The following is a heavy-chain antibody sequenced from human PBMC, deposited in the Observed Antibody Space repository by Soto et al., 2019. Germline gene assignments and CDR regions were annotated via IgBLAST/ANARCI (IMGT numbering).Heavy chain of an antibody. CDR2: IWYDGSNK. D-gene: IGHD6-13*01. CDR1: GFTFSSYG. Sequence: GGSLRLSCAASGFTFSSYGMHWVRQAPGKGLEWVAVIWYDGSNKYYADSVKGRFTISRDNSKNTLYLQMNSLRAEDTAVYYCAREFKRQQLKRGGAFDIWGQGTMVTVSS. CDR3: AREFKRQQLKRGGAFDI. J-gene: IGHJ3*02. V-gene: IGHV3-33*01.